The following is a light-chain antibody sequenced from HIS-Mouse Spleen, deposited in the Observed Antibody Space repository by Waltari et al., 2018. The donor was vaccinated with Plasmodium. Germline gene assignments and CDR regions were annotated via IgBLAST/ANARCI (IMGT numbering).Light chain of an antibody. CDR1: QSVSSN. J-gene: IGKJ3*01. CDR3: QQYNNWSFT. CDR2: GAS. V-gene: IGKV3-15*01. Sequence: EIVMTQSPATLSVSPGERATLSCRASQSVSSNLAWYQQNPGKAPRLLIYGASTRATGIPARFSGSGSGTEFTLTISSLQSEDFAVYYCQQYNNWSFTFGPGTKVDIK.